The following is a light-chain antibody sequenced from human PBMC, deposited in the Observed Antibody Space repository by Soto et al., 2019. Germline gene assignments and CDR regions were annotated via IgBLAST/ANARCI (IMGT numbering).Light chain of an antibody. Sequence: QSALTQPASVSGSPGQSITISCTGNSSDVGGYNYVYRYQQHPGKAPKLMIYDVSNRPSGVSNRFSCSKSGNTASLTISGLQAEDEADYYCSSYTSSSTLLYVFGTGTKVTVL. J-gene: IGLJ1*01. CDR2: DVS. V-gene: IGLV2-14*01. CDR3: SSYTSSSTLLYV. CDR1: SSDVGGYNY.